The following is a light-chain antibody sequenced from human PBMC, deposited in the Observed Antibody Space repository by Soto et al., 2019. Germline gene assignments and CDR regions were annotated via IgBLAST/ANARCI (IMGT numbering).Light chain of an antibody. V-gene: IGLV2-23*01. CDR2: EGH. CDR1: SGFVGSFSL. CDR3: CLYIGANNYV. Sequence: QAVLAHPASVSGSPGHAIAISCTGTSGFVGSFSLVSWYQQHPGKAPKVMISEGHRRPSGVPDRFSGSTSVNSASLTISGLQADDEADYYCCLYIGANNYVFGTGTKVTAL. J-gene: IGLJ1*01.